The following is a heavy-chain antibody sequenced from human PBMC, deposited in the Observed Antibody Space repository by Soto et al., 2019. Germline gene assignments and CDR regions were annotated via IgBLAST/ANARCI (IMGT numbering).Heavy chain of an antibody. CDR1: GYSFTSYW. Sequence: GESLKISCKGSGYSFTSYWISWVRQMPGKGLEWMGRIDPSDSYTNYSPSFQGHVTISADKSISTAYLQWSSLKASDTAMYYCASAGSRSRKSSGWYFSYYYGMDVWGQGTTVTVSS. V-gene: IGHV5-10-1*01. CDR3: ASAGSRSRKSSGWYFSYYYGMDV. D-gene: IGHD6-19*01. CDR2: IDPSDSYT. J-gene: IGHJ6*02.